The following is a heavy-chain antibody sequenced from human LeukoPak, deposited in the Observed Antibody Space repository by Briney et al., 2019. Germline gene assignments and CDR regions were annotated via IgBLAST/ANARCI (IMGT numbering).Heavy chain of an antibody. J-gene: IGHJ6*03. Sequence: GSLRLSCAASGFTFSDYYMSWIRQPPGKGLEWIGYIYYSGSTNYNPSLKSRVTISVDTSKNQFSLKLSSVTAADTAVYYCARTRLGTVADPNYYYYYMDVWGKGTTVTASS. CDR1: GFTFSDYY. D-gene: IGHD6-19*01. CDR3: ARTRLGTVADPNYYYYYMDV. V-gene: IGHV4-59*01. CDR2: IYYSGST.